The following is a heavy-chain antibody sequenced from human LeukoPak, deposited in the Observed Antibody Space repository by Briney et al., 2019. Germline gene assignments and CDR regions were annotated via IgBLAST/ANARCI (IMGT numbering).Heavy chain of an antibody. CDR2: IKQDGSEK. CDR1: GFTFSSYW. CDR3: ARSARLMKGVVEVTALVD. J-gene: IGHJ4*02. D-gene: IGHD3-3*01. Sequence: PGGSLRLSCAASGFTFSSYWMSWVRQAPGKGLEWVANIKQDGSEKYYVDSVKGRFTISRDNAKNSVYLEMNSLRADDTAVYYCARSARLMKGVVEVTALVDWGQGTLVTVSS. V-gene: IGHV3-7*01.